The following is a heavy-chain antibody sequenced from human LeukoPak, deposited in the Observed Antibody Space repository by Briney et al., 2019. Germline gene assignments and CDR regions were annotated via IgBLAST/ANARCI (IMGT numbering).Heavy chain of an antibody. CDR1: GVSISSGGYY. CDR3: ASGYSYGYLVYYYYYGMDV. CDR2: IYYSGST. D-gene: IGHD5-18*01. V-gene: IGHV4-31*03. Sequence: PSETLSLTCTVSGVSISSGGYYWSWIRQHPGKGLEWIGYIYYSGSTYYNPSLKSRVTISVDTSKNQFSLKLSSVTAADTAVYYCASGYSYGYLVYYYYYGMDVWGQGTTVTVSS. J-gene: IGHJ6*02.